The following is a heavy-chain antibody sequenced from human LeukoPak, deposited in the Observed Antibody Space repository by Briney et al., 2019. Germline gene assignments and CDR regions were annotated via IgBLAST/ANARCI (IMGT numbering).Heavy chain of an antibody. CDR3: ARVQSYSYGYEY. CDR2: IYTSGST. CDR1: GGSISSGSYY. V-gene: IGHV4-61*02. Sequence: SETLSLTCTVSGGSISSGSYYWSWIRQPAGKGLEWIGRIYTSGSTNYNPSLKSRVTISVDTSKNQFSLKLSSVTAADTAVYYCARVQSYSYGYEYWGQGTLVTVSS. J-gene: IGHJ4*02. D-gene: IGHD5-18*01.